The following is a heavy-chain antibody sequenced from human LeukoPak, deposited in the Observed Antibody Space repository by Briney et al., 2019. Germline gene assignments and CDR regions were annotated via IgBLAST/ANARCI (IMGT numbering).Heavy chain of an antibody. D-gene: IGHD3-22*01. CDR2: INPNTGRT. CDR1: RYTFSSYD. V-gene: IGHV1-8*01. CDR3: ARLSQTPDYYSSGGYYYLGY. J-gene: IGHJ4*02. Sequence: GASVKVSCKASRYTFSSYDINWVREAAGQGLEWMGWINPNTGRTGFAQKFQGRLTMTRDTSISTAYMELSSLRSEDTAVYYCARLSQTPDYYSSGGYYYLGYWGQGTPVTVSS.